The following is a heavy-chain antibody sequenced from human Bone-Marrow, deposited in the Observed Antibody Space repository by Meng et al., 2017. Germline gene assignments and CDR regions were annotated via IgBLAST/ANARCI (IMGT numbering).Heavy chain of an antibody. J-gene: IGHJ4*02. Sequence: GSLRLSCAVYGGSFSGYYWSWIRQPPGKGLEWIGEINHSGSTNYNPSLKSRVTISVDTSKNQFSLKLSSVTAADTAVYYCARKEYYYDSSGYFNWGQGTLVTGYS. V-gene: IGHV4-34*01. D-gene: IGHD3-22*01. CDR1: GGSFSGYY. CDR3: ARKEYYYDSSGYFN. CDR2: INHSGST.